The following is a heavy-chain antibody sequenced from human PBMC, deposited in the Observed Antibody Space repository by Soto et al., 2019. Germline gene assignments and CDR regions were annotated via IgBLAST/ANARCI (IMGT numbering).Heavy chain of an antibody. Sequence: EVQLVESGGGLVQPGGSLRLSCAASGFTFSSYWMHWVRQAPGKGLVWVSRINSDGSSTSYADSVKGRFTISRDNAKNTLYLQMNSLRAEDTAVYYCARDRHLTYSSSWYAEYFQHWGQGTLVTVSS. CDR3: ARDRHLTYSSSWYAEYFQH. J-gene: IGHJ1*01. CDR1: GFTFSSYW. CDR2: INSDGSST. D-gene: IGHD6-13*01. V-gene: IGHV3-74*01.